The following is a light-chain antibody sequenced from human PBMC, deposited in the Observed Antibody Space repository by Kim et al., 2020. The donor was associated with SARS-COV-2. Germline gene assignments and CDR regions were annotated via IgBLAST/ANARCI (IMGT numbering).Light chain of an antibody. J-gene: IGLJ2*01. V-gene: IGLV2-14*03. CDR3: SSYATSVTLV. CDR1: SSDIRDSKH. Sequence: GQSITSSCIGSSSDIRDSKHVSWYQQHPGKAPKLIIYDITNRPSGLSSRFSGSKSGNTASLTISGLQGEYEAVYYCSSYATSVTLVFGGGTKVTVL. CDR2: DIT.